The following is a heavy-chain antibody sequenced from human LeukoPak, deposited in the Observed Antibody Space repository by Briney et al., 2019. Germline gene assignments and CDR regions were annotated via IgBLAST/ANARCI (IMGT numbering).Heavy chain of an antibody. J-gene: IGHJ4*02. D-gene: IGHD3-16*01. CDR3: ATDGIYDYVWGSYSY. CDR1: GYTLTELS. CDR2: FDPEDGET. V-gene: IGHV1-24*01. Sequence: ASVKVSCKVSGYTLTELSMHWVRQAPGKGLEWMGGFDPEDGETIYAQKFQGRVTMTEDTSTDTAYMELSSLRSEDTAVYYCATDGIYDYVWGSYSYWGQGTLVTVSS.